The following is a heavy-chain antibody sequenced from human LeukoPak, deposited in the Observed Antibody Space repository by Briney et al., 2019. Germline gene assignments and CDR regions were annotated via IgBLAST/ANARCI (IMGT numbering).Heavy chain of an antibody. CDR1: GYTLTELS. Sequence: ASVKVSCKVSGYTLTELSMHWVRQAPGKGREWMGGFDPEDGETIYAQKFQGRVTMTEDTSTDTAYMELSSLRSEDTAVYYCATGIGREGTFRGQLDYWGQGTLVTVPS. V-gene: IGHV1-24*01. D-gene: IGHD3-16*01. CDR3: ATGIGREGTFRGQLDY. CDR2: FDPEDGET. J-gene: IGHJ4*02.